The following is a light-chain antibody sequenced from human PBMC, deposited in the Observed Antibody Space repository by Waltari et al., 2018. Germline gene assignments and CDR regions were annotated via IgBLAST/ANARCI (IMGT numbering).Light chain of an antibody. V-gene: IGLV2-23*02. CDR2: DFN. Sequence: QSALTQPDSVSGSPGQWITISCTGTSSGIGGYDLVSWYPQHPGNAPKLMIYDFNKRPSGVSNRFSGSKSGNTASLTISGLQTEDEADYYCCSYGGSFTWIFGGGTKLTVL. CDR1: SSGIGGYDL. J-gene: IGLJ2*01. CDR3: CSYGGSFTWI.